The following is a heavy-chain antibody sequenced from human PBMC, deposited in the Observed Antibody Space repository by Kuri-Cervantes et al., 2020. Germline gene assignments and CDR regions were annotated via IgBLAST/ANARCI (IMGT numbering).Heavy chain of an antibody. D-gene: IGHD3-3*01. CDR1: GLTFRSYA. J-gene: IGHJ4*02. V-gene: IGHV3-7*01. Sequence: GGFRRPSCAASGLTFRSYAMSWVRQAPGKGLEWVANIMRDGSQKNSVDSVKGRFTISSDNAKNSLYLQMTSLRVEDTAVYYCARESDTTDFWSGYNLWGQGTLVTVSS. CDR3: ARESDTTDFWSGYNL. CDR2: IMRDGSQK.